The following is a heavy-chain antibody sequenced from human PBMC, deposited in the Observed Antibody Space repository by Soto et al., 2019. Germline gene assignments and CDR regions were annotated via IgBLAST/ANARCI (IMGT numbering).Heavy chain of an antibody. D-gene: IGHD2-2*01. J-gene: IGHJ4*02. Sequence: SETLSLTCTVSGGSISSYYWSWIRQPPGKGLEWIGYIYYSGSTNYNPSLKSRVTISVDTSKNQFSLKLSSVTAADAAVYYCARLGYCSSTSCYPRPFYFDYWGQGTLVTVSS. V-gene: IGHV4-59*01. CDR2: IYYSGST. CDR1: GGSISSYY. CDR3: ARLGYCSSTSCYPRPFYFDY.